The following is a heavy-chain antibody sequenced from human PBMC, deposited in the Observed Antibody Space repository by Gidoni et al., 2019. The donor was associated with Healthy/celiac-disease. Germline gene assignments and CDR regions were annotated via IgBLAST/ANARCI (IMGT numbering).Heavy chain of an antibody. V-gene: IGHV3-23*01. D-gene: IGHD2-15*01. CDR1: GFTFSSYA. Sequence: EVQLLESGGGLVQPGGSLRLYCEASGFTFSSYAMRWFRQAPVKGLEWVSAISGSGGSTYYADSVKGRFTISRDNSKNTLYLQMNSLRAEDTAVYYCAKDLVVVAATIVYYYYGMDVWGQVTTVTVSS. J-gene: IGHJ6*02. CDR2: ISGSGGST. CDR3: AKDLVVVAATIVYYYYGMDV.